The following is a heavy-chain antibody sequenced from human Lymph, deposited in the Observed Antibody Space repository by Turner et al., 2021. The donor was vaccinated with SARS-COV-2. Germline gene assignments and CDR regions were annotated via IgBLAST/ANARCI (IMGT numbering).Heavy chain of an antibody. V-gene: IGHV3-30-3*01. CDR2: ISYDGSNK. D-gene: IGHD1-7*01. CDR3: ARDSSGNGTLDY. Sequence: QVQLVESGGGVVQPGRSLRLSCAASGFTFNNYPMHWVRQAPGKGLEWVAVISYDGSNKYYADSVKGRFTISRDNSKNTLYLQMNSLRAEDTAVYYCARDSSGNGTLDYWGQGTLVTVSS. J-gene: IGHJ4*02. CDR1: GFTFNNYP.